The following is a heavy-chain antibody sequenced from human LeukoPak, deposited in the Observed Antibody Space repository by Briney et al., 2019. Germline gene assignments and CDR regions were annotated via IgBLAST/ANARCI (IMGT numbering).Heavy chain of an antibody. CDR3: ATDPGEIVPAAKGPRGDYCYGMDV. CDR1: GDSINSGGYF. CDR2: IYYSGST. D-gene: IGHD2-2*01. Sequence: SETLSLTCTISGDSINSGGYFWSWIRQYPGKGLEWIGYIYYSGSTYYNPSLKSRVTISVDTSKNQFSLKLSSVTAADTAVYYCATDPGEIVPAAKGPRGDYCYGMDVWGQGTTVTVSS. J-gene: IGHJ6*02. V-gene: IGHV4-31*03.